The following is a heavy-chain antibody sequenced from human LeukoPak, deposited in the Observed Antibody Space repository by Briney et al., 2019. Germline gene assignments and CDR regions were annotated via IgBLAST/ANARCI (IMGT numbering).Heavy chain of an antibody. CDR2: IYYSGST. V-gene: IGHV4-39*01. J-gene: IGHJ4*02. CDR1: GGSISSSSYY. D-gene: IGHD1-20*01. Sequence: SETLSLTCIVSGGSISSSSYYWGWIRQPPGKGLEWIGSIYYSGSTYYNPSLKSRVTISVDTSKNQFSLKLSSVTAADTAVYYCARLPYNWNLPYFDYWGQGTLVTVSS. CDR3: ARLPYNWNLPYFDY.